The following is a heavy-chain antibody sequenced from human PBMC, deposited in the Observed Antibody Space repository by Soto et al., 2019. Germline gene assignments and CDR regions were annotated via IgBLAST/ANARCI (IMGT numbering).Heavy chain of an antibody. Sequence: QVQLQQWGAGLLKPSETLSLTCAVYGGSFSGYYWSWIRQPPGKGLEWIGEINHSGSTNYNPSLKSRATISVDTSKNQFALNLSSVPAADTAVYFCARGRWLRSAFDYWGQGTLVTVSS. CDR2: INHSGST. J-gene: IGHJ4*02. D-gene: IGHD5-12*01. CDR3: ARGRWLRSAFDY. V-gene: IGHV4-34*01. CDR1: GGSFSGYY.